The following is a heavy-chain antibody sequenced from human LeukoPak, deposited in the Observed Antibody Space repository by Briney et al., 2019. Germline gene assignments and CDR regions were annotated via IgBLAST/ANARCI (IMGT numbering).Heavy chain of an antibody. D-gene: IGHD2-2*01. CDR3: ARARDIVWDIVVVPGDNWFDP. CDR2: ISAYNGNT. CDR1: GYTFTSYS. J-gene: IGHJ5*02. Sequence: ASVKLSCKASGYTFTSYSINWVRQAPGQGLEWMGWISAYNGNTNYAQKLQGRVTMTTDTSTNTPYMELRSLRSDDTAVYYCARARDIVWDIVVVPGDNWFDPWGQGTLVTVSS. V-gene: IGHV1-18*01.